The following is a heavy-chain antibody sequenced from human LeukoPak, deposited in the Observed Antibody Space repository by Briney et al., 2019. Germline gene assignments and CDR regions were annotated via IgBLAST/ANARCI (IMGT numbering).Heavy chain of an antibody. Sequence: GESLKISCEGSGYSFTSYLIAWVCQLPGKGLEWMGIIHPGNSEARYSPSFRGQVTITSARSISTVYLQWRSLKASDTAIYYCARRVSYDAFHIWGQGTMVIVSS. J-gene: IGHJ3*02. CDR3: ARRVSYDAFHI. CDR2: IHPGNSEA. D-gene: IGHD5/OR15-5a*01. V-gene: IGHV5-51*01. CDR1: GYSFTSYL.